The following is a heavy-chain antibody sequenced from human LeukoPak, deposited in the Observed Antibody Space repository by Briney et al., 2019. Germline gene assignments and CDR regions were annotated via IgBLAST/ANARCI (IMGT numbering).Heavy chain of an antibody. D-gene: IGHD5-12*01. V-gene: IGHV3-7*01. CDR2: IKQDGSEK. J-gene: IGHJ4*02. CDR1: GFTFSSYW. CDR3: AREFLSGYETRTFDY. Sequence: GGSLRLSCAASGFTFSSYWMSWVRQAPGKGLEWVVNIKQDGSEKYYVDSVKGRFTISRDNAKNSLYLQMNSLRAEDTAVYYCAREFLSGYETRTFDYWGQGTPVTVSS.